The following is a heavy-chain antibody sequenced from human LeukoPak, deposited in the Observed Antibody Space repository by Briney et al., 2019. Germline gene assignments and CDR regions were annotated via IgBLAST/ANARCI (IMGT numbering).Heavy chain of an antibody. CDR3: ARVEWEPREFDP. V-gene: IGHV4-38-2*02. CDR2: IYHSGST. J-gene: IGHJ5*02. D-gene: IGHD1-26*01. Sequence: PSETLSLTCTVSGVSISSYYWSWIRQPPGKGLEWIGSIYHSGSTYYNPSLKSRVTISVDTSKNQFSLKLSSVTAADTAVYYCARVEWEPREFDPWGQGTLVTVSS. CDR1: GVSISSYY.